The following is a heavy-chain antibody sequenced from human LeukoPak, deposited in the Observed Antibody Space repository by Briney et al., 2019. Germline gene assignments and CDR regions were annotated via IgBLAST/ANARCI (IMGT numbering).Heavy chain of an antibody. Sequence: GGSLRLSCAASGFTFSSYYMHWVRQAPGKGLVWVSRIKSDGSVTGYADSVKGRFAISRDNAKNAMYLQMNSLRAEDTAVYYCARAGIAAAGWGQGTLVTVSS. CDR1: GFTFSSYY. CDR3: ARAGIAAAG. D-gene: IGHD6-13*01. CDR2: IKSDGSVT. J-gene: IGHJ4*02. V-gene: IGHV3-74*01.